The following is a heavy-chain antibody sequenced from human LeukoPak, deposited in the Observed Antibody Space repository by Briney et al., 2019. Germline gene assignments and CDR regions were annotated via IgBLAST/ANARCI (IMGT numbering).Heavy chain of an antibody. CDR1: GFTFSSYS. J-gene: IGHJ4*02. D-gene: IGHD3-22*01. CDR3: ARTYYYDSSGRPFDY. V-gene: IGHV3-48*01. CDR2: ISSSSSTI. Sequence: PGGSLRLSCAASGFTFSSYSMNWVRQAPGKGLEWVSYISSSSSTIYYADSVKGRFTISRDNAKNSLYLQMNSLRAEDTAVYYCARTYYYDSSGRPFDYWGQGTLVTVSS.